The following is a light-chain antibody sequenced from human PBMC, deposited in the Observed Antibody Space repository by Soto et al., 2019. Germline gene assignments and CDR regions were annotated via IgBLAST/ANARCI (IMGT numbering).Light chain of an antibody. CDR1: HDISTY. CDR3: QQLNTLPFT. CDR2: EAS. V-gene: IGKV1-9*01. J-gene: IGKJ5*01. Sequence: DIQLTQSPSLLSASVGDRVTITCRASHDISTYLAWYQQKPGKAPTLMIYEASTLQSGVPSRFSGSGSGTEFTLTISGLLPEDFATYHCQQLNTLPFTFGQGTRLEI.